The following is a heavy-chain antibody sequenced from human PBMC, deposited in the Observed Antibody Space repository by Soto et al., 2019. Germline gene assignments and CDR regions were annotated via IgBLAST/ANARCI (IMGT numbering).Heavy chain of an antibody. J-gene: IGHJ6*02. D-gene: IGHD2-21*02. Sequence: SETLSLTCTVSGGSISSYYWSWIRQPPGKELEYIGYIYYSGSTNYNLSLKSRVAISDDTSTNQFFLTLSSVTAADTAVYYCARDLWGYCGTDCYPLDVWGQGTTVTVSS. CDR3: ARDLWGYCGTDCYPLDV. CDR1: GGSISSYY. CDR2: IYYSGST. V-gene: IGHV4-59*12.